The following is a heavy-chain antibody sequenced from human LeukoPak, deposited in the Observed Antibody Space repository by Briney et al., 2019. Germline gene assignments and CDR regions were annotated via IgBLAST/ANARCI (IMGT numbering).Heavy chain of an antibody. J-gene: IGHJ4*02. V-gene: IGHV4-4*02. CDR1: GGSISSSNW. CDR2: IYHSGST. CDR3: ASPGEGCYYDSSGYFY. Sequence: SGTLSLTCAVSGGSISSSNWWSWVRQPPGKGLEWIGEIYHSGSTNYNPSLKSRVTISVDKSKNQFSLKLSSVTAADTAVYYCASPGEGCYYDSSGYFYWGQGTLVTVSS. D-gene: IGHD3-22*01.